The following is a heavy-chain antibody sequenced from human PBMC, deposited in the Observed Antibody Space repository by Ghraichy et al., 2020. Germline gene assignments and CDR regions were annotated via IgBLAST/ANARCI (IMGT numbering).Heavy chain of an antibody. D-gene: IGHD2-2*01. CDR1: GGSISSSDYY. J-gene: IGHJ4*02. CDR3: ARLRYCSSSSCTATNYFDY. CDR2: IFYSGTT. V-gene: IGHV4-39*01. Sequence: SETLSLTCTVSGGSISSSDYYWVWIRQPPGKGLEWIGSIFYSGTTHYKSSLKSRVILSVDTSKNQFFMRLSSVTAAETAVFYYARLRYCSSSSCTATNYFDYWGQGTLVTVSS.